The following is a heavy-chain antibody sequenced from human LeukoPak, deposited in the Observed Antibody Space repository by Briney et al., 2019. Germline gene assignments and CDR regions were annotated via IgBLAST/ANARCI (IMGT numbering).Heavy chain of an antibody. J-gene: IGHJ6*02. Sequence: GGSLRLSCAASGFTFNSYYLYWVRQAPGEGLVWLSRINSDGSITNYADSVKGRFSISRDNAKNTVYLQMDSLRVEDTAVYFCARDRVMIMFGGVRDYYGMDVWGQGTTVTVSS. CDR3: ARDRVMIMFGGVRDYYGMDV. CDR1: GFTFNSYY. CDR2: INSDGSIT. V-gene: IGHV3-74*01. D-gene: IGHD3-16*01.